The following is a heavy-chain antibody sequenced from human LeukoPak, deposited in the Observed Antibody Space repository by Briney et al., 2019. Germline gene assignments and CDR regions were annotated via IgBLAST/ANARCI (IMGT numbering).Heavy chain of an antibody. V-gene: IGHV4-30-2*01. Sequence: SGTLSLTCAVSGGSLRSGGYSWRWIRQPPGKGLEWIGYIYHSGSTYYNPSLKSRVTISVDRSKNQFPLKLSSVTAADTAVYYCATLVATITLGWFGPWGEGTLVTVSS. J-gene: IGHJ5*02. CDR3: ATLVATITLGWFGP. CDR1: GGSLRSGGYS. CDR2: IYHSGST. D-gene: IGHD5-12*01.